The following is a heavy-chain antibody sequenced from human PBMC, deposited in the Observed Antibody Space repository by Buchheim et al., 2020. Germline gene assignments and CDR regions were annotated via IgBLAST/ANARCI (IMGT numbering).Heavy chain of an antibody. CDR3: ARDGGLGSSGWYS. Sequence: QVQLVESGGGVVQPGRSLRLSCAASGFTFSSYGMHWVRQAPGKGLEWVAVIYYDGNNQYYADSVKGRFIISSDNSKNTLYLQKNSLRAEDTALYYCARDGGLGSSGWYSWGQGTL. J-gene: IGHJ5*02. D-gene: IGHD6-19*01. V-gene: IGHV3-33*01. CDR2: IYYDGNNQ. CDR1: GFTFSSYG.